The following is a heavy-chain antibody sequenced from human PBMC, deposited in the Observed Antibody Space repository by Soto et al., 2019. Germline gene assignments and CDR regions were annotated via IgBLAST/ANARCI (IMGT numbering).Heavy chain of an antibody. CDR3: ARLIMRFGESDTPLYGMDV. CDR2: LSYAGDT. D-gene: IGHD3-10*01. V-gene: IGHV3-13*01. CDR1: GFTLSTYD. Sequence: GGSLRLSCAASGFTLSTYDMHWVRQATGKGLEWVAALSYAGDTYYPGSVKGRFTVSRESAKNSLYLQMNSLRAEDTAVYYCARLIMRFGESDTPLYGMDVWGQGTTVTVSS. J-gene: IGHJ6*02.